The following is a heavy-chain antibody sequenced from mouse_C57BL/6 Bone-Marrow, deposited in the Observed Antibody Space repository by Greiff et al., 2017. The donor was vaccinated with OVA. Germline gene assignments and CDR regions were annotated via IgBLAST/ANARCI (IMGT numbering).Heavy chain of an antibody. CDR2: IDPSDSYT. D-gene: IGHD2-3*01. Sequence: QVQPQQPGAELVRPGTSVKLSCKASGYTFTSYWMHWVKQRPGQGLEWIGVIDPSDSYTNYNQKFKGKATLTVDTSSSTAYMQLSSLTSEDSAVYYCARKDGYYGYFDYWGQGTTLTVSS. J-gene: IGHJ2*01. CDR1: GYTFTSYW. V-gene: IGHV1-59*01. CDR3: ARKDGYYGYFDY.